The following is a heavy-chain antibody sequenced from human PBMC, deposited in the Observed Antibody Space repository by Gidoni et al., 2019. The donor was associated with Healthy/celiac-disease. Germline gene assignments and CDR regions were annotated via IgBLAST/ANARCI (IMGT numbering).Heavy chain of an antibody. V-gene: IGHV4-34*01. CDR2: INHSGST. CDR1: GGSFSGYY. Sequence: QVQLQQWGAGLLKPSETLSLTCAVYGGSFSGYYWSWIRQPPGKGLEWIGEINHSGSTNYNPSLKSRVTISVDTSKNQFSLKLSSVTAADTAVYYCARGGIAARVYYYYYMDVWGKGTTVTVSS. CDR3: ARGGIAARVYYYYYMDV. D-gene: IGHD6-6*01. J-gene: IGHJ6*03.